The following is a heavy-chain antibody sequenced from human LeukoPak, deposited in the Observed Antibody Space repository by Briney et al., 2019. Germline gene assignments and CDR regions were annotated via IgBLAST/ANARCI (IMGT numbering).Heavy chain of an antibody. CDR2: IRSDGSDK. Sequence: GGSLRLSCAASGFTFRNYGMYWVRQAPGKGLEWVAYIRSDGSDKYHADSVKGRFSISRDNSENTLYLQMNSLRAEDTAVYYCAKVLGGYSSSWYGEGVDYWGQGTLVTVSS. J-gene: IGHJ4*02. D-gene: IGHD6-13*01. CDR3: AKVLGGYSSSWYGEGVDY. V-gene: IGHV3-30*02. CDR1: GFTFRNYG.